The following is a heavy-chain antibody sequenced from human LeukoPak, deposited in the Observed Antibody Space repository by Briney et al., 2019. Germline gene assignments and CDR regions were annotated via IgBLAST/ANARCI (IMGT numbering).Heavy chain of an antibody. D-gene: IGHD6-13*01. CDR2: ISDSGGDT. V-gene: IGHV3-23*01. CDR3: AKGYSSNWYYFHY. Sequence: SGGSLRLSCAASGFTFSSYAMTWVRQAPGEVPEWVSAISDSGGDTNYADSVKGRFTISRDNSKNTLYLQMNSLRAEDTAVYYCAKGYSSNWYYFHYWGQGTLVTVSS. CDR1: GFTFSSYA. J-gene: IGHJ4*02.